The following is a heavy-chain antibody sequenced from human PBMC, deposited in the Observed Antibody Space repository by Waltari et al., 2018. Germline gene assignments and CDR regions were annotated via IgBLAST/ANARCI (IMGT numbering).Heavy chain of an antibody. CDR3: VRLLRGAAGF. D-gene: IGHD6-13*01. Sequence: QLQLQESGPGLVKPSETLSLTCTVSGGSIGRGTYSWGWLRQPPGKGLEYIAHSYDSGSTHYHPSLRSRAAISVDPSKNQFSLMLTSVTVADTAVYFCVRLLRGAAGFWGQGTLVTVSS. V-gene: IGHV4-39*01. CDR1: GGSIGRGTYS. J-gene: IGHJ4*02. CDR2: SYDSGST.